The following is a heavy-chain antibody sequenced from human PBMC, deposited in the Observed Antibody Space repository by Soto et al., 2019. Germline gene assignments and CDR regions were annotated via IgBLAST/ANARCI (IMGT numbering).Heavy chain of an antibody. CDR2: IKPDGSER. V-gene: IGHV3-7*04. CDR1: GFTFNSYW. CDR3: ARGDYYDSSGPFSDAFDI. Sequence: GGSLRLSCAASGFTFNSYWMSWVRQAPGKGLEWVANIKPDGSERWYVDSVKGRFTISRDNAKNSLYLQMNSLRAEDTAVYYCARGDYYDSSGPFSDAFDIWGQGAMVTVSS. J-gene: IGHJ3*02. D-gene: IGHD3-22*01.